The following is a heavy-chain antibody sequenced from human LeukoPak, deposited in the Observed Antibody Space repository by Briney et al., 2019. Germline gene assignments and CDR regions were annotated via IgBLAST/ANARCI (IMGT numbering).Heavy chain of an antibody. Sequence: ASVKVSCKVSGYTLTELSMHWVRQAPGKGLEWMGGFDPEDGETIYAQKFQGRVTMTEDTSTDTAYMELSSLRSEDTAVYYCATDPLYCSGGSCYLRWGQGTLVTVSS. V-gene: IGHV1-24*01. CDR1: GYTLTELS. CDR3: ATDPLYCSGGSCYLR. CDR2: FDPEDGET. J-gene: IGHJ4*02. D-gene: IGHD2-15*01.